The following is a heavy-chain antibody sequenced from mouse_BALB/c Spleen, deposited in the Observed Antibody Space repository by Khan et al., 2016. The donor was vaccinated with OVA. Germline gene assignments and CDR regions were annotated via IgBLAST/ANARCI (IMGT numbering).Heavy chain of an antibody. CDR1: GYTFTSYT. CDR3: ARRFYYHGSSRYAMDY. Sequence: QVRLQQSGAELARPGASVKMSCKASGYTFTSYTMHWVKQRPGQGLEWIGYINPSSGYTNYNQKFKDKATLTADKSSNTAYMQLRSLTSEDSAVYNCARRFYYHGSSRYAMDYWGQGTSVTVSS. CDR2: INPSSGYT. V-gene: IGHV1-4*01. D-gene: IGHD1-1*01. J-gene: IGHJ4*01.